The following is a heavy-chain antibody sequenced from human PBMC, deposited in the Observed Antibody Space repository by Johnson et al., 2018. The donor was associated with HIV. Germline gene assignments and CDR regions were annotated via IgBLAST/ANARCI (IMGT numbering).Heavy chain of an antibody. CDR1: GFTFSNAW. V-gene: IGHV3-15*01. J-gene: IGHJ3*02. Sequence: VQLVESGGGLVKPGGSLRLSCAASGFTFSNAWMTWVRQAPGKGLEWVGRIKSKTDGGTTDYVAPVKGRFTISRDDSKNTLYLQMNSLKTEDTALYYCTTVGGILGTYAFDIWGQGTMVTVSS. D-gene: IGHD2-8*02. CDR3: TTVGGILGTYAFDI. CDR2: IKSKTDGGTT.